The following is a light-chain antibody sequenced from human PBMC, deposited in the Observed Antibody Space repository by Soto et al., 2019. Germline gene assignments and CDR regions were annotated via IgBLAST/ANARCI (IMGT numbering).Light chain of an antibody. CDR2: CAL. J-gene: IGKJ1*01. Sequence: IVIPKSPETLSVATRVSATRSRRISQSISSNLAGYHQKPGQAPRLLIYCALTRANGIPARCSGSGSGTEVTRTIISMQSEDFSVYYWHQYNNSPPVTFGQGTKVDIK. V-gene: IGKV3-15*01. CDR1: QSISSN. CDR3: HQYNNSPPVT.